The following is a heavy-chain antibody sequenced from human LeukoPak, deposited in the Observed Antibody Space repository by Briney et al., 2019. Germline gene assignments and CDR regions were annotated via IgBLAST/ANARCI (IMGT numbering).Heavy chain of an antibody. J-gene: IGHJ3*02. V-gene: IGHV1-2*02. Sequence: GASVNVSCKAPGYTFTRYYMHGLRQAPGQGRDWMGWINPNSVGTNYAQKFQGRVTMTRDTSISTAYVELSRLRSDDTAGYCCWRGSGIAAAMGAFVMWGQGTMVTVS. D-gene: IGHD6-13*01. CDR3: WRGSGIAAAMGAFVM. CDR1: GYTFTRYY. CDR2: INPNSVGT.